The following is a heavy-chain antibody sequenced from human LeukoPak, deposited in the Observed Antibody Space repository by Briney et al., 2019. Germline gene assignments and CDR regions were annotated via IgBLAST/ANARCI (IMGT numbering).Heavy chain of an antibody. CDR3: ASTLKRDY. V-gene: IGHV3-7*01. Sequence: PGGSLRLSCAASGFSFSNYWMSWVRQAPEKGLGWVANIKQDGSETYYGDSVKGRFTISRDNAKNSLYLQMNSLRAEDTAVYYCASTLKRDYWGQGTLVTVSS. D-gene: IGHD4/OR15-4a*01. CDR1: GFSFSNYW. J-gene: IGHJ4*02. CDR2: IKQDGSET.